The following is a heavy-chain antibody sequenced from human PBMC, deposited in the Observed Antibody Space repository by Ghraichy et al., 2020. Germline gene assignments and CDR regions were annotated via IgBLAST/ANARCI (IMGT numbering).Heavy chain of an antibody. CDR1: GFTFSSYA. V-gene: IGHV3-30*18. CDR2: ISFDGSNK. J-gene: IGHJ4*02. Sequence: GESLRLSCAVSGFTFSSYAMHWVRQAPGKGLEWVALISFDGSNKYYLDSVKGRFTISRDNSKNTLYLQMNSLRAEDTAVYHCAKCGARSSVSCDFDSWGQGTLVTVSS. CDR3: AKCGARSSVSCDFDS. D-gene: IGHD2-2*01.